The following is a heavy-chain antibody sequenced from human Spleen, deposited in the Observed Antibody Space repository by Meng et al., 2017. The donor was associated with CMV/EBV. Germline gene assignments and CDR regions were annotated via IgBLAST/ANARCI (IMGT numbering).Heavy chain of an antibody. CDR3: ARGGLAVAGYYYYYYGVDV. V-gene: IGHV3-48*03. CDR1: GFTFSSHE. J-gene: IGHJ6*02. Sequence: GESLKISCAASGFTFSSHEMIWVRQAPGMGLEWVSYIDSSGGTVSYADSVRGRFTVSRDNAKNSLYLHMNSLRVEDTSVYYCARGGLAVAGYYYYYYGVDVWGQGTTVTVSS. CDR2: IDSSGGTV. D-gene: IGHD6-19*01.